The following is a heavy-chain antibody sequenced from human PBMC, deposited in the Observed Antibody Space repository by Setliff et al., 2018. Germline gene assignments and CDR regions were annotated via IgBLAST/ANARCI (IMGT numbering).Heavy chain of an antibody. CDR3: TTAGSSDWVPIAY. CDR1: GFTISNAW. J-gene: IGHJ4*02. Sequence: GGSLRLSCAASGFTISNAWMSWVRQAPGKGLEWVGRVKSKSEGGTTHYAGPVKGRITVSRDDSKNTLYLDLNSLQIEDTAVYYCTTAGSSDWVPIAYWGQGTLVTVSS. D-gene: IGHD3-10*01. V-gene: IGHV3-15*05. CDR2: VKSKSEGGTT.